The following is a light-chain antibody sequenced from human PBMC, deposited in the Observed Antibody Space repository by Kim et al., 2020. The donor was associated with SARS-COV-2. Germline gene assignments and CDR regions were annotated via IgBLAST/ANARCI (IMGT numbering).Light chain of an antibody. V-gene: IGLV3-21*04. Sequence: SYELTQPPSVSVAPGKTARITCGGNNIGSKSVHWYQQKPGQAPVLVIYYDSDRLSGIPERFSGSNSGNTANLTIRRVEAGAEADYYCQVWDSSSDHSVFG. CDR2: YDS. J-gene: IGLJ3*02. CDR3: QVWDSSSDHSV. CDR1: NIGSKS.